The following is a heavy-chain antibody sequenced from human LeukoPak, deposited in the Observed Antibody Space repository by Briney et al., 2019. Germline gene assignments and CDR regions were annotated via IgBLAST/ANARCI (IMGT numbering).Heavy chain of an antibody. Sequence: SVKVSCKASGGTFSSYAISRVRQAPGQGLEWMGRIIPIFGTANYAQKFQGRVTITTDESTSTAYMELSSLRSEDTAVYYCARGYDSSGYYLNYMDVWGKGTTVTVSS. CDR2: IIPIFGTA. J-gene: IGHJ6*03. CDR1: GGTFSSYA. D-gene: IGHD3-22*01. V-gene: IGHV1-69*05. CDR3: ARGYDSSGYYLNYMDV.